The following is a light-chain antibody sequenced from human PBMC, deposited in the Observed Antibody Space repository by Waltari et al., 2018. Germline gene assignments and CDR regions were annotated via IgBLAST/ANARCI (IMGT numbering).Light chain of an antibody. V-gene: IGLV3-21*01. Sequence: SYVLTQPPSVSVAPGETARITCGGNHLESKSVNWYRQRPGQAPVLVISYDGDRPSGIPERFSGSNSGNTATLTISRVEAGDEADYYCQVWDANTDPGVFGTGTEVTVL. CDR2: YDG. CDR3: QVWDANTDPGV. J-gene: IGLJ1*01. CDR1: HLESKS.